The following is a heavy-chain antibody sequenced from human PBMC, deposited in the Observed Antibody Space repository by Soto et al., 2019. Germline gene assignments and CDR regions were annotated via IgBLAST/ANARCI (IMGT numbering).Heavy chain of an antibody. V-gene: IGHV3-33*01. CDR1: GITFRTSG. CDR3: ARDKGVTSVDY. CDR2: IWSDGSSK. J-gene: IGHJ4*02. D-gene: IGHD2-2*01. Sequence: QVQLVQSEGGVVQPGGSLRLSCVVSGITFRTSGMHWVRQAPGKGLEWVAMIWSDGSSKFYADSVQGRFTISRDNSMDTLYLQMTSLRPEDTAVYYCARDKGVTSVDYWGQGALVTVSS.